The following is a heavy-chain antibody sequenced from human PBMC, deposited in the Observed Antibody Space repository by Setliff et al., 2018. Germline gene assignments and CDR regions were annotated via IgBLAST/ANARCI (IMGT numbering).Heavy chain of an antibody. J-gene: IGHJ4*02. CDR3: VREGVSGWYGGGIDD. Sequence: LRLSCVTSGFTFSNFGMSWVRQAPGKGLEWVSGISRNGGRISYADSVKGRFTVSRDNAKNSLSLQMNSLRAEDTALYYCVREGVSGWYGGGIDDWGQGTLVTVSS. V-gene: IGHV3-20*04. D-gene: IGHD6-19*01. CDR2: ISRNGGRI. CDR1: GFTFSNFG.